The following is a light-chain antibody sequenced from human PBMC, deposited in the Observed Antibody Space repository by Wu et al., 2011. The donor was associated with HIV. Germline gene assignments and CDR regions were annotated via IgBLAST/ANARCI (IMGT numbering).Light chain of an antibody. V-gene: IGKV3-20*01. CDR1: QSISSGY. J-gene: IGKJ4*01. CDR3: QHYDNSPQVT. CDR2: GAS. Sequence: IVLTQSPGTLSLSPGERATLSCRVSQSISSGYLAWYQQKPGQAPRLLIYGASSRATGIPDRFSGTGSGTDFTLTISRLEPEDFTVYYCQHYDNSPQVTFGGGTKVEI.